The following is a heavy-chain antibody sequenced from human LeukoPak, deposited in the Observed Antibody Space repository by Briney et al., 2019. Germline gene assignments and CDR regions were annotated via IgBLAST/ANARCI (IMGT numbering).Heavy chain of an antibody. CDR1: GFTFSTYA. V-gene: IGHV3-23*01. J-gene: IGHJ4*02. CDR2: ISGSCSTT. Sequence: GGSLRLSCAASGFTFSTYAMTWVRQAPGRGLEWVSTISGSCSTTYYADSVKGRFTISRDNSENTLYLQMNSLRAEDTAVYYCAKEAVAATQPGEYFDYWGQGNRVTVSS. D-gene: IGHD6-19*01. CDR3: AKEAVAATQPGEYFDY.